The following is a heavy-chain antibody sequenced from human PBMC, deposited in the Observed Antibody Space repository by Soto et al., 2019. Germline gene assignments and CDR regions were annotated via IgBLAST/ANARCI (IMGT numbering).Heavy chain of an antibody. Sequence: TSETLSLTCTLSGGSISSYYWSWIRQPPGKGLEWIGYIYHSGSTNYNPSLKSRVTISVDTSKNQFSLKLSSVTAADTAVYYCARGLSSGSYYTYYFDYWGQGTLVTVSS. D-gene: IGHD3-10*01. CDR2: IYHSGST. CDR3: ARGLSSGSYYTYYFDY. V-gene: IGHV4-59*01. J-gene: IGHJ4*02. CDR1: GGSISSYY.